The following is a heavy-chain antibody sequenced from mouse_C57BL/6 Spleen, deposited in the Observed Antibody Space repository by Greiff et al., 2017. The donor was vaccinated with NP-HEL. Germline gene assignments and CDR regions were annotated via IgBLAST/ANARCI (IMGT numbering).Heavy chain of an antibody. CDR2: INPNNGGT. J-gene: IGHJ3*01. CDR1: GYTFTDYY. V-gene: IGHV1-26*01. D-gene: IGHD3-2*02. Sequence: EVQLQQSGPELVKPGASVKISCKASGYTFTDYYMNWVKQSHGKSLEWIGDINPNNGGTSYNQKFKGKAKLTVDKSSSTAYMELRSLNTADSAVYYCATYSSGYLFADWGQVTLVTVSA. CDR3: ATYSSGYLFAD.